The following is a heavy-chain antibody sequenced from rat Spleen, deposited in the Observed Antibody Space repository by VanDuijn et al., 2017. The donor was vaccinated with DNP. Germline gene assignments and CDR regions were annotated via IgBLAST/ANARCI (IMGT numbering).Heavy chain of an antibody. J-gene: IGHJ2*01. V-gene: IGHV5-20*01. CDR2: ISYDGGGT. Sequence: EVQLVESGGGLVQPGRSLKLSCAASGFIFSDYYMAWVRQAPTKGLEWVASISYDGGGTYYRDSVKGRFTISRDNAKSSLYLQMDSLRSEDTATYYCTTVRGPYWYFDFWGQGVMVTVSS. CDR1: GFIFSDYY. CDR3: TTVRGPYWYFDF. D-gene: IGHD4-2*01.